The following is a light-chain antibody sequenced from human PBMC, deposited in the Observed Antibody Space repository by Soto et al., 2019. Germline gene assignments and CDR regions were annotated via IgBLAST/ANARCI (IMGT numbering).Light chain of an antibody. J-gene: IGLJ3*02. V-gene: IGLV2-14*01. Sequence: QSALTQPASVSGSPGQSITISCTGTSSDVGGYNYVSWYQQHPGKAPKVMIYEVSNRPSGVSNRFSGSKSANTASLTISGLQAEDEADYYCSSYTSSSTQVFGGGTKLTVL. CDR1: SSDVGGYNY. CDR3: SSYTSSSTQV. CDR2: EVS.